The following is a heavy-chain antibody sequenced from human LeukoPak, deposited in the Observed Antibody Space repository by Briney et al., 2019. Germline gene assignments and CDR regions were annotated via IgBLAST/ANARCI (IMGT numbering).Heavy chain of an antibody. V-gene: IGHV3-23*01. D-gene: IGHD3-10*01. J-gene: IGHJ4*02. CDR3: ARYNYYGSGSYYNDFDY. CDR1: GFTFSGYA. Sequence: GGSLRLSCAASGFTFSGYAMSWVRQAPGKGLEWVSAISGSGGITYYADSVKGRFTISRDNSKNTLYLQMSSLRAEDTAVYYCARYNYYGSGSYYNDFDYWGQGTLVTVSS. CDR2: ISGSGGIT.